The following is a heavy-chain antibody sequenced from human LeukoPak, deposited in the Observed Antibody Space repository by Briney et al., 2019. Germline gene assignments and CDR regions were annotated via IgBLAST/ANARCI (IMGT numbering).Heavy chain of an antibody. V-gene: IGHV4-34*01. CDR3: ARAFIAVAGTNYYGMDV. Sequence: SETLSLTCAVYGGSFSGYYWSWIRQPPGKGLEWIGEINHSGSTNYNPSLKSRVTISVDTSKNQFSLKLSSVTAADTAVYYCARAFIAVAGTNYYGMDVWGQGTTVTVSS. D-gene: IGHD6-19*01. CDR1: GGSFSGYY. J-gene: IGHJ6*02. CDR2: INHSGST.